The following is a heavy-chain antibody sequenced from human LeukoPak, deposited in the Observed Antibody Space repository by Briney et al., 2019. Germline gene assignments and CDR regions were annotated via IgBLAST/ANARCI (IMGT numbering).Heavy chain of an antibody. V-gene: IGHV4-31*03. CDR1: GGSISSGGYY. D-gene: IGHD3-9*01. Sequence: SETLSLTCTVSGGSISSGGYYWSWIRQHPGRGLEWIGYIYYSGSTYYNPSLKSRVTISVDTSKNQFSLKLSSVTAADTAVYYCARSHRRGYDILTGYNKGSVLGAFDIWGQGTMVTVSS. CDR2: IYYSGST. CDR3: ARSHRRGYDILTGYNKGSVLGAFDI. J-gene: IGHJ3*02.